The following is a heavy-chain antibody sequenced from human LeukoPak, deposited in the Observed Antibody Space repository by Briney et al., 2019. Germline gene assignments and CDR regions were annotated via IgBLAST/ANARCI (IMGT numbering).Heavy chain of an antibody. J-gene: IGHJ2*01. CDR3: ARELSGSYYEVDL. Sequence: SETLSLTCTVSGGSISSDYWSWIRQPPGKGLEWIGNIYYSGSTNYNPSLKSRVTISVDTSKNQFSLNLNSVTAADTAVYYCARELSGSYYEVDLWGRGILVTVSP. CDR2: IYYSGST. V-gene: IGHV4-59*01. CDR1: GGSISSDY. D-gene: IGHD1-26*01.